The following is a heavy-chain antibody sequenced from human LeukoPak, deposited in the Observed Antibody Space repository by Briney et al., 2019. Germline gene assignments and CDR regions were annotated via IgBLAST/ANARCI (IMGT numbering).Heavy chain of an antibody. V-gene: IGHV1-69*13. CDR2: IIPIFGTA. CDR1: GGTFSSCA. CDR3: ARDVIGSDSSGSFDY. J-gene: IGHJ4*02. D-gene: IGHD3-22*01. Sequence: SVKVSCKASGGTFSSCAISWVRQAPGQGLEWMGGIIPIFGTANYAQKFQGRVTITADESTSTAYMELSSLRSEDTAVYYCARDVIGSDSSGSFDYWGQGTLVTVSS.